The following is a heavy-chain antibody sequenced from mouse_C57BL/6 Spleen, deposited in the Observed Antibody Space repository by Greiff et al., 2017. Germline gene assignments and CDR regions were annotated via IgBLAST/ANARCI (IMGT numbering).Heavy chain of an antibody. J-gene: IGHJ2*01. Sequence: VQLQQSGPELVKPGASVKISCKASGYTFTDYYMNWVKQSHGKSLEWIGDINPNNGGTSYNQKFKGKATLTVDKSSSTAYMELRSLTSEDSAVYYCARAVFSYFDYWGQGTTLTVSS. CDR1: GYTFTDYY. CDR2: INPNNGGT. CDR3: ARAVFSYFDY. V-gene: IGHV1-26*01.